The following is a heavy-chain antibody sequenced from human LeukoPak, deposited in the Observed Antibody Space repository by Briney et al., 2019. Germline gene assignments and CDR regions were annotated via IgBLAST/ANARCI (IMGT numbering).Heavy chain of an antibody. CDR1: GGSISSSSYY. CDR2: INHSGST. CDR3: ARAPLVVTMIPEMPDV. Sequence: SETLSLTCTVSGGSISSSSYYWGWIRQPPGKGLEWIGEINHSGSTNYNPSLKSRVTISVDTSKNQFSLKLSSVTAADTAVYYCARAPLVVTMIPEMPDVWGQGTTVTVSS. D-gene: IGHD3-22*01. V-gene: IGHV4-39*07. J-gene: IGHJ6*02.